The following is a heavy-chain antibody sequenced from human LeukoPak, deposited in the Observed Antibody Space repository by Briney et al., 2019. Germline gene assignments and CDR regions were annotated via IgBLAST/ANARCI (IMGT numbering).Heavy chain of an antibody. Sequence: GGSLRLSCAASGFTFSDYYMSWIRQAPGKGLEWVSYISSSGSTIYYADSVKGRFTISRDNAKTSLYLQMNSLRAEDTAVYYCASYTMVRGVIYDYWGQGTLVTVSS. CDR1: GFTFSDYY. CDR3: ASYTMVRGVIYDY. D-gene: IGHD3-10*01. J-gene: IGHJ4*02. CDR2: ISSSGSTI. V-gene: IGHV3-11*01.